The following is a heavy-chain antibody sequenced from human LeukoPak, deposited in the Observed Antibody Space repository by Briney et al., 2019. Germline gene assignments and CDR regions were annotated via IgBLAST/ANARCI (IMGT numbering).Heavy chain of an antibody. CDR2: ISYDGSNK. D-gene: IGHD1-14*01. Sequence: GGSLRLSCAASGFTFSSYGMHWVRQAPGKGLEWVAVISYDGSNKYYADSVKGRFTISRDNSKNTLYLQMNSLRAEDTAVYYCAKGPDGTDYWGQGTLVTVSS. V-gene: IGHV3-30*18. J-gene: IGHJ4*02. CDR1: GFTFSSYG. CDR3: AKGPDGTDY.